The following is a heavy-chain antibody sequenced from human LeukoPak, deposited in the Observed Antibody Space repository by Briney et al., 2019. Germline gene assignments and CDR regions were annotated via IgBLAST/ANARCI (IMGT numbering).Heavy chain of an antibody. D-gene: IGHD4-17*01. J-gene: IGHJ4*02. V-gene: IGHV3-23*01. CDR2: ISGSGANT. Sequence: GGSLRLSCAASGFTFSSYAMSWVRQASGKGLEWVSAISGSGANTYYADSVKGRFTISRDNSKNTLYLQMNSLRAEDTAVYYCAIPPTTVTVGYWGQGTLVTVSS. CDR3: AIPPTTVTVGY. CDR1: GFTFSSYA.